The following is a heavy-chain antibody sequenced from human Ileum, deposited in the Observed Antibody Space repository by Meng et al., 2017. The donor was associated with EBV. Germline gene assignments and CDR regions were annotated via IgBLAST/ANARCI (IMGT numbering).Heavy chain of an antibody. Sequence: GRRRGPGPGLWNPSGTPAPTCAVSGCSISSSNWWNWVRQPPGKGLEWIGEIYYSGSTIYNPSLKSRVTISVDKSKNLFSLKLSSVTAADTAVYYCARGYGSGRDYFDYWGQGTLVTVSS. CDR2: IYYSGST. V-gene: IGHV4-4*02. CDR3: ARGYGSGRDYFDY. J-gene: IGHJ4*02. CDR1: GCSISSSNW. D-gene: IGHD3-10*01.